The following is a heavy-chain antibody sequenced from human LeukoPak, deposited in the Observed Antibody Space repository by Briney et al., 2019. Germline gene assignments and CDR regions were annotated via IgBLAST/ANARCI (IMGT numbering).Heavy chain of an antibody. CDR3: ARGPVGSIPDAFDI. D-gene: IGHD2-15*01. CDR1: GGSISSGGYY. J-gene: IGHJ3*02. CDR2: IYHSGST. Sequence: SQTLSLTCTVSGGSISSGGYYWSWIRQPPGKGLEWIGYIYHSGSTYYNPSLKSRVTISVDRSKNQFSLKLSSVTAADTAVYYCARGPVGSIPDAFDIWGQGTMVTVSS. V-gene: IGHV4-30-2*01.